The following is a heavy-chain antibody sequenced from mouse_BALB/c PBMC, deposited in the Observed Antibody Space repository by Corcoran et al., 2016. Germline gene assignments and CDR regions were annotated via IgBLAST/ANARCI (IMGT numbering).Heavy chain of an antibody. CDR3: ARSDAGTGVDY. D-gene: IGHD4-1*01. J-gene: IGHJ2*01. Sequence: EVQLQQSGPELVKPGASVKISCKASGYSFTGYYMHWVKQSHVKSLEWIGRINPYNGATSYNQNFKDKASLTVDKSSSTAYMELHSLTSEDSAVYYCARSDAGTGVDYWGQGTTLPVSS. CDR2: INPYNGAT. CDR1: GYSFTGYY. V-gene: IGHV1-26*01.